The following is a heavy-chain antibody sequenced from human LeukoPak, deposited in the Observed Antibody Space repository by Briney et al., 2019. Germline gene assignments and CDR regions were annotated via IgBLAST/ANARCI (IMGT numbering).Heavy chain of an antibody. CDR3: ATATNMRNYYYYYMDV. V-gene: IGHV1-24*01. Sequence: GASVKVSCKVSGYTLTELSMHWVRQAPGKGLERMGGFDPEDGETIYAQKFQGRVTMTEDTSTDTAYMELSSLRSEDTAVYYCATATNMRNYYYYYMDVWGKGTTVTVSS. CDR1: GYTLTELS. CDR2: FDPEDGET. D-gene: IGHD2/OR15-2a*01. J-gene: IGHJ6*03.